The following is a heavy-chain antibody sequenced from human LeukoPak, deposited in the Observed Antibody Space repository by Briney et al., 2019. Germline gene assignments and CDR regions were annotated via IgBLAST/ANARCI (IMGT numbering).Heavy chain of an antibody. J-gene: IGHJ4*02. V-gene: IGHV3-30*02. CDR2: IRYDGSNK. CDR1: GFTFSSYG. CDR3: AKDLGGISGSYYEDCVY. Sequence: PGGSLRLSCAASGFTFSSYGMHWVRQAPGKGLEWVAFIRYDGSNKYYADSVKGRFTISRDNSKNTLYLQMNGLRAEDTAVYYCAKDLGGISGSYYEDCVYWGQGTLVTVSS. D-gene: IGHD1-26*01.